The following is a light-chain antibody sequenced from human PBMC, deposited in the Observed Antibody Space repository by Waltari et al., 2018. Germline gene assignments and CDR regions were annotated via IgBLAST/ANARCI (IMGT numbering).Light chain of an antibody. CDR2: GAS. J-gene: IGKJ1*01. V-gene: IGKV3-20*01. CDR3: QQYGSSSWT. CDR1: QSVSSSY. Sequence: EIVLTQSPGTLSLSPGERATLSCRASQSVSSSYLAWYQQKPGQAPRLPIYGASSRATGSPDRFSGSGSGTDFTLTISRREPEDFAVYYCQQYGSSSWTFGQGTKVEIK.